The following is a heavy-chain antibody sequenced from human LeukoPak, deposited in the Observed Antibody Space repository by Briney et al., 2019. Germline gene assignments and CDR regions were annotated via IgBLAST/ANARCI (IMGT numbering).Heavy chain of an antibody. Sequence: ASVKVSCKASGYIFSTYKIHWVRQAPGQGLEWMGWINAGNDNKIYSQKFQGRVTITRYTSASTVYMELSSLRSEDTAVYYCASENWFDPWGQGTLVTVSS. CDR3: ASENWFDP. V-gene: IGHV1-3*01. CDR2: INAGNDNK. CDR1: GYIFSTYK. J-gene: IGHJ5*02.